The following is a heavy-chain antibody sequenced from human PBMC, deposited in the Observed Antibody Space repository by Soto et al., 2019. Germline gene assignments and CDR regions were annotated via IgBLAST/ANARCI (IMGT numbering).Heavy chain of an antibody. CDR2: IYYSGST. CDR1: GGSISSSSYY. D-gene: IGHD3-22*01. V-gene: IGHV4-39*01. J-gene: IGHJ3*02. Sequence: QLQLQESGPGLVKPSETLSLTCTVSGGSISSSSYYWGWIRQPPGKGLEWVGSIYYSGSTYYNPSLKSRVTISVDTSTNKFPLKLSSVTAADTAVYYCARREYYDSSGYYAVGSDAFDIWGQGTMVTVSS. CDR3: ARREYYDSSGYYAVGSDAFDI.